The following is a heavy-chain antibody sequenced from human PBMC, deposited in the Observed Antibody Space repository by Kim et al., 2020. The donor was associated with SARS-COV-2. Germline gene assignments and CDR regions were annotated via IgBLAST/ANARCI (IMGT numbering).Heavy chain of an antibody. CDR3: AKDIGGHSGYCSGGSCYPEDWYFDL. Sequence: GGSLRLSCAASGFTFSSYAMSWVRQAPGKGLEWVSAISGSGGSTYYADSVKGRFTISRDNSKNTLYLQMNSLRAEDTAVYYCAKDIGGHSGYCSGGSCYPEDWYFDLWGRGTLVTVSS. CDR2: ISGSGGST. D-gene: IGHD2-15*01. CDR1: GFTFSSYA. V-gene: IGHV3-23*01. J-gene: IGHJ2*01.